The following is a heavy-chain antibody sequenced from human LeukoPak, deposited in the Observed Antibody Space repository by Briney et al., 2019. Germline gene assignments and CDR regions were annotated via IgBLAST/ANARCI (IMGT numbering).Heavy chain of an antibody. Sequence: GGSLRLSCAASGFTFSSYSMNWVRQAPRKGLEWVSSISSSSSYIYYADSVKGRFTISRDNAKNSLYLQMNSLRAEDTAVYYCARDGIPYYDSSGYYYVYWGQGTLVTVSS. D-gene: IGHD3-22*01. CDR1: GFTFSSYS. J-gene: IGHJ4*02. CDR2: ISSSSSYI. V-gene: IGHV3-21*01. CDR3: ARDGIPYYDSSGYYYVY.